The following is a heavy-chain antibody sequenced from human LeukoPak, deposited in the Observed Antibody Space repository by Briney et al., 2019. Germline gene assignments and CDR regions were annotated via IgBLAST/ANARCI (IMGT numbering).Heavy chain of an antibody. CDR2: ISPYNGNT. CDR3: ARVGYYGSGNSPE. CDR1: GYTFTTYG. J-gene: IGHJ4*02. D-gene: IGHD3-10*01. V-gene: IGHV1-18*01. Sequence: ASVKVSCKASGYTFTTYGISWVRQAPGQGLEWMGWISPYNGNTNYAQNLQGRVTMTTETSTSTAYMDLKNLRSDDTAVYYCARVGYYGSGNSPEWGQGTLVTVSS.